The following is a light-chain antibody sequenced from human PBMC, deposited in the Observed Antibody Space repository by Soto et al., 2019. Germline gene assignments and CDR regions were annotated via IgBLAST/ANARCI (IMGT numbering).Light chain of an antibody. CDR3: CSYAGNNNV. CDR2: EVT. Sequence: QSALTQPPSASGSPGQSVTISCTGTSSDVGGHNYVSWYQQHPGKTPKLMISEVTQRPSGVPDRFSGSKSGNTASLTVSGLQAEDEADYYCCSYAGNNNVFGTGTKVTVL. CDR1: SSDVGGHNY. V-gene: IGLV2-8*01. J-gene: IGLJ1*01.